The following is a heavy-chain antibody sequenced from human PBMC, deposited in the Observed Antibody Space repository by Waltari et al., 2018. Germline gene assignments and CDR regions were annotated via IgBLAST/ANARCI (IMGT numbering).Heavy chain of an antibody. J-gene: IGHJ4*02. CDR2: IKPDGGEK. Sequence: EVQLVVSGGGLVRPGGSLRLSCPASGFTFRSDWMSWVRQAPGKGLEFVSNIKPDGGEKVYADSVEGRFTISRDNARNSLYLQMTSLRVEDTAVYYCARFGVEAGLDGWGQGTLVTVSS. D-gene: IGHD3-3*01. V-gene: IGHV3-7*01. CDR3: ARFGVEAGLDG. CDR1: GFTFRSDW.